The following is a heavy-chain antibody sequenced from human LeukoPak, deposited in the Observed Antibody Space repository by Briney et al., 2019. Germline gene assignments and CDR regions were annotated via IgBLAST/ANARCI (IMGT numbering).Heavy chain of an antibody. CDR2: ISGSGGST. CDR3: ASENIVVVPAARNPRGVRYYMDV. D-gene: IGHD2-2*01. J-gene: IGHJ6*03. CDR1: GFTFSSYA. Sequence: GGSLRLSCAASGFTFSSYAMSWVRQAPGKGLEWVSAISGSGGSTYYADSVKGRFTISRDNSKNTLYLQMNSLRSEDTAVYYCASENIVVVPAARNPRGVRYYMDVWGKGTTVTVSS. V-gene: IGHV3-23*01.